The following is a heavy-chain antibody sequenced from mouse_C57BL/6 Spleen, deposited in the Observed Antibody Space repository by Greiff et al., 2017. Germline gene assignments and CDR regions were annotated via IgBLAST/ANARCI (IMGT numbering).Heavy chain of an antibody. V-gene: IGHV1-82*01. CDR1: GYAFSSSG. CDR3: ARSGYNSSSWYFDV. J-gene: IGHJ1*03. Sequence: VQLQESGPELVKPGASVKISCKASGYAFSSSGMYWVKQRPGKGLEWIGRIYPGGGDTNYNGKLKGKATLTADKAASTAYMQLSSLTSEDSAIYFCARSGYNSSSWYFDVWGTGTTVTVSS. CDR2: IYPGGGDT. D-gene: IGHD1-1*01.